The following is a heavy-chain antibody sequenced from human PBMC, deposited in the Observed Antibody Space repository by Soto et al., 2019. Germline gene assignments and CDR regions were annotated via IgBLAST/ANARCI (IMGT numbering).Heavy chain of an antibody. Sequence: AETLCLTCTVSGGSISIYYWSWIRQPPGKGLEWIGSINYSGSTNYNPSLRSQVTMSVDTPKNQLSLKLSSVTAADTAVYYCAKGLRWSDYWGQGTMVTVSS. CDR2: INYSGST. V-gene: IGHV4-59*01. D-gene: IGHD4-17*01. J-gene: IGHJ4*02. CDR1: GGSISIYY. CDR3: AKGLRWSDY.